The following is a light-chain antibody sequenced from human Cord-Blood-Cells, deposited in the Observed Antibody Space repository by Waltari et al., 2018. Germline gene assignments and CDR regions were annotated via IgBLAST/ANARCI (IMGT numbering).Light chain of an antibody. Sequence: QSALTQPASVSGSPGQSITTPCTGTSSDVGGYNYVSWYQPHPGKAPKLMIYDVSKRPSGVSNRFSGSKSGNTASLTISGLQAEDEADYYCSSYTSSSTWVFGGGTKLTVL. J-gene: IGLJ3*02. CDR2: DVS. V-gene: IGLV2-14*01. CDR3: SSYTSSSTWV. CDR1: SSDVGGYNY.